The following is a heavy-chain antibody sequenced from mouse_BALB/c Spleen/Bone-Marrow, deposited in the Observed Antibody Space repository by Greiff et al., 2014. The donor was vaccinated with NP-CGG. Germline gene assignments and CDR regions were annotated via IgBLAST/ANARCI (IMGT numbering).Heavy chain of an antibody. D-gene: IGHD6-5*01. CDR2: IDPANGIT. J-gene: IGHJ4*01. V-gene: IGHV14-3*02. CDR1: GFTFTDTY. Sequence: VLLQQSGAELVKPGASVKLSCTASGFTFTDTYMHWVKQRPEQGLEWIGRIDPANGITKFDPKFKAKATITADTSSNTAYLQLSELTSVYSAVNHCAICEYYAMDYWGQGTSVTVSS. CDR3: AICEYYAMDY.